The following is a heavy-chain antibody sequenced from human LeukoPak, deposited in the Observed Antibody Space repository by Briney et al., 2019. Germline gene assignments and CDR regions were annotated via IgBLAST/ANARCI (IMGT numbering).Heavy chain of an antibody. Sequence: PSETLSLTCTVSGGSIRGYYWSWVRQPPGKGLEWIAYIYYSGSTNYNPSLKSRVTISLDTSKNQFSLKPSSVTAADTAVYYCAVGATHYYMDVWGKGTTVTVSS. CDR1: GGSIRGYY. CDR3: AVGATHYYMDV. J-gene: IGHJ6*03. D-gene: IGHD3-16*01. V-gene: IGHV4-59*08. CDR2: IYYSGST.